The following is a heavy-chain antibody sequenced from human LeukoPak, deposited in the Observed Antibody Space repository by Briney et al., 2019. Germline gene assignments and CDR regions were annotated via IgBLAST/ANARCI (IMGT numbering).Heavy chain of an antibody. CDR2: IYVTGT. D-gene: IGHD3-16*02. CDR3: ARHIGGGIEDMDV. CDR1: GGSIGTYY. J-gene: IGHJ6*03. V-gene: IGHV4-59*08. Sequence: SETLSLTCTVSGGSIGTYYWSWVRQSPGTGLEWIGYIYVTGTRYNPYLQSRVTISVDRSRNQFFLKMTSVTAADTAVYYCARHIGGGIEDMDVWGRGTKVTSP.